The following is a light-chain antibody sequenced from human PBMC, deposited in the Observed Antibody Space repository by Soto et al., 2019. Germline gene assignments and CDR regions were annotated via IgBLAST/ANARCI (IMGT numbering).Light chain of an antibody. Sequence: EILMTQSPDTLSVSPGESATLSCRASQRVSSNLAWYQQRPGHPPRLLIYGASTRATGVPPRFSGRGSGTAFTLTISSLQSEDFAVYYCQQYTNWPPNTFGQGTRLEI. CDR2: GAS. CDR3: QQYTNWPPNT. V-gene: IGKV3-15*01. J-gene: IGKJ5*01. CDR1: QRVSSN.